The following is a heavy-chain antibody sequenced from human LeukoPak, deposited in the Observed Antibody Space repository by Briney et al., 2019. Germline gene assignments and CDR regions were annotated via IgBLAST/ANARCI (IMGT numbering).Heavy chain of an antibody. V-gene: IGHV3-23*01. CDR3: ARDLYVDIVAPSGMDV. CDR2: ISGSSTSST. Sequence: PGGSLRLSCAASGFTFSSYAMSWVRQAPGKGLQWVSAISGSSTSSTYYADSVKGRFTISKDNSKNTLYLQMNSLRAEDTAVYYCARDLYVDIVAPSGMDVWGQGTTVTVSS. D-gene: IGHD5-12*01. J-gene: IGHJ6*02. CDR1: GFTFSSYA.